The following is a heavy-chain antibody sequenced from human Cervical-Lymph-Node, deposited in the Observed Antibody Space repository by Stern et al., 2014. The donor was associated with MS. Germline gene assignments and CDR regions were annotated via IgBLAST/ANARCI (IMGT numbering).Heavy chain of an antibody. CDR3: ARQENYYDGYSRD. D-gene: IGHD3-22*01. V-gene: IGHV4-39*01. J-gene: IGHJ4*02. CDR2: IDYSGST. Sequence: QVQLQESGPGLVKPSETLSLTCTVSGGSITSSSYYWGWIRQPPGKGLEWIGSIDYSGSTHYNPSLQSRVTISVDTPKNQFPLKLSSVTAADTAVYYCARQENYYDGYSRDWGQGTLVTVSS. CDR1: GGSITSSSYY.